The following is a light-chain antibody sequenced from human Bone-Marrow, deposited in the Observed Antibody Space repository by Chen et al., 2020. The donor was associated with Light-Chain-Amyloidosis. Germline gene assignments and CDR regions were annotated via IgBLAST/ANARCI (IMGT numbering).Light chain of an antibody. CDR2: DDR. J-gene: IGLJ3*02. CDR1: IIGSTS. V-gene: IGLV3-21*02. Sequence: SYVLTQPSSVSVAPAQTATIACGGNIIGSTSVHWYQQTPGQAPLLVVYDDRDRPAGIPERLSGSNSGNTATMTISRVEAGDEADYYCQVWDRSSDRPVFGGGTKLTVL. CDR3: QVWDRSSDRPV.